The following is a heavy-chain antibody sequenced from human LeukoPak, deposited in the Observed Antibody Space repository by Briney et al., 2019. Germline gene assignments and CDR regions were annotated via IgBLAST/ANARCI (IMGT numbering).Heavy chain of an antibody. V-gene: IGHV4-30-2*01. J-gene: IGHJ4*02. D-gene: IGHD3-3*01. CDR2: IYHSGST. CDR3: ARGNTYYDFWSGYYSDY. Sequence: PSETLSLTCAVSGGSISSGGYSWSWIRQPPGKGLEWIGYIYHSGSTYYNPSLKSRVTISVDRSKNQFSLKLSSVTAADTAVYYCARGNTYYDFWSGYYSDYWGQGTLVTVSS. CDR1: GGSISSGGYS.